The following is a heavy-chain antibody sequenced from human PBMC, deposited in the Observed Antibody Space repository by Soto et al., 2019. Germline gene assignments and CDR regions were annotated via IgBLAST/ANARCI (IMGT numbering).Heavy chain of an antibody. J-gene: IGHJ6*02. Sequence: SETLSLTCTVSGGSISSSSYYWGWIRQPPGKGLEWIGSIYYSGSTYYNPSLKSRVTISVDTSKNQFSLKLSSVTAADTAVYYCPREGYNYYYYYGMDVWGQGTTVTVSS. CDR1: GGSISSSSYY. CDR3: PREGYNYYYYYGMDV. V-gene: IGHV4-39*01. CDR2: IYYSGST. D-gene: IGHD6-13*01.